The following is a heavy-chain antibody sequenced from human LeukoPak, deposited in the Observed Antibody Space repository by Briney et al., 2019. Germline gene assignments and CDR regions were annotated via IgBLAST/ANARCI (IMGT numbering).Heavy chain of an antibody. CDR2: IKQDESEK. J-gene: IGHJ4*02. CDR3: ATYSGAHHKTFDD. Sequence: GGSLRLSCAASGFSLSTYWMSWVRQAPGKGLEWVADIKQDESEKDYVDSGKGRFTISRDNAKDSLYLQMSSLRAEDTAVYYCATYSGAHHKTFDDWGQGTLVTVSS. CDR1: GFSLSTYW. D-gene: IGHD1-26*01. V-gene: IGHV3-7*03.